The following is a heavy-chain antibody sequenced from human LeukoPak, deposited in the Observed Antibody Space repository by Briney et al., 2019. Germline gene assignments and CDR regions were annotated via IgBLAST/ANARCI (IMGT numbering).Heavy chain of an antibody. Sequence: GGSLRLSCAASGFTFSSYSMNWVRQAPGKGLEWVSSISSSSSYIYYADSVKGRFTISRDNAKNSLYLQVNSLRAEDPAVYYCARGIAVAGTDYWGQGTLVTVSS. D-gene: IGHD6-19*01. J-gene: IGHJ4*02. CDR1: GFTFSSYS. CDR3: ARGIAVAGTDY. CDR2: ISSSSSYI. V-gene: IGHV3-21*01.